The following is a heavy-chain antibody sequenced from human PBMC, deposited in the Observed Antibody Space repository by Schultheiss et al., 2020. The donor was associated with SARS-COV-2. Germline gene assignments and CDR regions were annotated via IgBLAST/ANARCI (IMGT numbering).Heavy chain of an antibody. D-gene: IGHD2-21*01. CDR3: ARDSPISGGFDY. J-gene: IGHJ4*02. Sequence: GSLRLSCAVSGGSISSSNWWSWVRQPPGKGLEWIGYIYYSGSTNYNPSLKSRVTISVDTSKNQFSLKLSSVTAADTAVYYCARDSPISGGFDYWGQGTLVTVSS. CDR1: GGSISSSNW. CDR2: IYYSGST. V-gene: IGHV4-4*02.